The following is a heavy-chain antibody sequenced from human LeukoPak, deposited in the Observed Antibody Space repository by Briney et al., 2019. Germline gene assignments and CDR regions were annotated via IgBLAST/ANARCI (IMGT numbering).Heavy chain of an antibody. CDR3: ARDGRNYYYDSSGYYAFAY. CDR2: IIPIFGTA. D-gene: IGHD3-22*01. V-gene: IGHV1-69*05. Sequence: GASVKVSCKASGGTFSSYAISWVRQAPGQGLEWMGGIIPIFGTANCAQKFQGRVTITTDESTSTAYMELSSLRSEDTAVYYCARDGRNYYYDSSGYYAFAYWGQGTLVTVSS. J-gene: IGHJ4*02. CDR1: GGTFSSYA.